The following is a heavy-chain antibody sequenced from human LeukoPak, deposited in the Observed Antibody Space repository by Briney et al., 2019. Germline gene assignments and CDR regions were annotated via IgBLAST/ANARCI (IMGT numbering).Heavy chain of an antibody. CDR1: GFTLSSHG. V-gene: IGHV3-33*01. D-gene: IGHD1-26*01. Sequence: GGSLRLSCAASGFTLSSHGMHWVRQAPGKGLEWVALIWYDGSKENYADSVKGRLTISRDVSKNTLNLQMNSLRVEDTAVFYCARDLSFGSLDFRGQGTLVTVSS. CDR3: ARDLSFGSLDF. CDR2: IWYDGSKE. J-gene: IGHJ4*02.